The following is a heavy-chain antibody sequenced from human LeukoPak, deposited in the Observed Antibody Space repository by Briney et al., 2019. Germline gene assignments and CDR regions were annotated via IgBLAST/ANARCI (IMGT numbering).Heavy chain of an antibody. CDR1: GYTFTGHY. Sequence: ASVKVSCKASGYTFTGHYMHWVRQAPGQGLEWMGWINPNSGGTNYAQKFQGRVTMTRDTSISTAYMELSSLRSEDTAVYYCAREFPGDIVVVPAARGGMDVWGKGTTVTVSS. CDR2: INPNSGGT. J-gene: IGHJ6*04. CDR3: AREFPGDIVVVPAARGGMDV. D-gene: IGHD2-2*01. V-gene: IGHV1-2*02.